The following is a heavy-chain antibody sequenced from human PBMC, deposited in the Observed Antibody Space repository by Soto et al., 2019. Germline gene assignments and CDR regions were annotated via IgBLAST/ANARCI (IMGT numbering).Heavy chain of an antibody. D-gene: IGHD2-21*02. V-gene: IGHV4-31*03. Sequence: SETLSLTCTVSGGSISSGDYYWSWVRQHPGKGLEWIGYRSYSGSTYYNPSLKRRVTIVVDTSRNQFSLRLSSVTAADTAVYYCAREGGLAYCGGDCLYNWFYPWGQGTRVTVS. CDR2: RSYSGST. J-gene: IGHJ5*02. CDR3: AREGGLAYCGGDCLYNWFYP. CDR1: GGSISSGDYY.